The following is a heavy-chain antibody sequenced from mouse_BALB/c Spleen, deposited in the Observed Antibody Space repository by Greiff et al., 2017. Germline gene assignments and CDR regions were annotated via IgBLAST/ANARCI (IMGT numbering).Heavy chain of an antibody. V-gene: IGHV1-87*01. CDR3: ARDPY. CDR2: IYPGDGDT. CDR1: GYTFTSYW. Sequence: QVQLKESGAELARPGASVKLSCKASGYTFTSYWMQWVKQRPGQGLEWIGAIYPGDGDTRYTQKFKGKATLTADKSSSTAYMQLSSLASEDSAVYYCARDPYWGQGTLVTVSA. J-gene: IGHJ3*01.